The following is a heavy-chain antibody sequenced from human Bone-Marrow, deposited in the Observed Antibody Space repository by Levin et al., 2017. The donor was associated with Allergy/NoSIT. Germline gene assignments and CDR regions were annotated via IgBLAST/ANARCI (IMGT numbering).Heavy chain of an antibody. CDR2: ISGSGDRT. CDR3: AKVYHPHIVATSLGS. V-gene: IGHV3-23*01. D-gene: IGHD5-12*01. Sequence: PGGSLRLSCVASGFIFSDYAMTWVRQAPGKGLQWVSGISGSGDRTYYADSVEGRCTISRDNSKNTLYLEINSLRAGDTAVYFCAKVYHPHIVATSLGSWGHGTLVTVSS. CDR1: GFIFSDYA. J-gene: IGHJ5*01.